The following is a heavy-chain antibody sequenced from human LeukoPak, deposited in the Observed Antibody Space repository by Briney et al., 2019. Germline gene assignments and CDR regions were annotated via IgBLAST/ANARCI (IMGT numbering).Heavy chain of an antibody. CDR2: INPSGGST. D-gene: IGHD3-22*01. CDR3: ARVTYYYDSSGYNHFDY. V-gene: IGHV1-46*01. J-gene: IGHJ4*02. Sequence: ASVKDSLKASGYTFTSYYMHWVRQAPGQGLEWMGIINPSGGSTSYAQKFQGRVTMTRDTSTSTVYMELSSLRSEDTAVYYCARVTYYYDSSGYNHFDYWGQGDLVTVSS. CDR1: GYTFTSYY.